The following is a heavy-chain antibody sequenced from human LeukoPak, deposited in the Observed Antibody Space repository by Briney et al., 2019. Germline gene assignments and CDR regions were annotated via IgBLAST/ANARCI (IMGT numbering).Heavy chain of an antibody. CDR1: GFTFSSYG. J-gene: IGHJ4*02. V-gene: IGHV3-30*18. Sequence: GGSLRLSCAASGFTFSSYGMHWVRQAPGKGLEWVAVISYDGSNIYYADSVKGRFTISRDNSKNTLYLQMNRLRAEETAVYYCAKAELVGAAGAVGYWGQGTLVTVSS. D-gene: IGHD2-15*01. CDR2: ISYDGSNI. CDR3: AKAELVGAAGAVGY.